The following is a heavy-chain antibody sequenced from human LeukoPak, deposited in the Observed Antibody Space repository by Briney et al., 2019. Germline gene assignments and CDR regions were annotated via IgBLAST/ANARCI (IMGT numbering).Heavy chain of an antibody. V-gene: IGHV1-69*13. CDR2: IIPIFGTA. J-gene: IGHJ3*02. Sequence: ASVKVSCKASGGTFSSYAISWVRQAPGQGLEWMGGIIPIFGTANYAQKFQGRVTITADESTSTAYMELSSLRSEDTAVYYCARRKFNDYVWGSYRYDAFDIWGQGTMVTVSS. CDR1: GGTFSSYA. CDR3: ARRKFNDYVWGSYRYDAFDI. D-gene: IGHD3-16*02.